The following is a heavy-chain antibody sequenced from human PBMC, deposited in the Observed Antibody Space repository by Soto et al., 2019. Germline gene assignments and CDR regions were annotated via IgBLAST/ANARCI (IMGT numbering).Heavy chain of an antibody. J-gene: IGHJ6*02. D-gene: IGHD3-10*01. CDR3: AREHTMVRGVYYYYGMDV. CDR2: IYTSGST. V-gene: IGHV4-4*07. Sequence: LSLTCTVSGGSISSYYWSWIRQPAGKGLEWIGRIYTSGSTNYNPSLKSRVTMSVDTSKNQFSLKLSSVTAADTAVYYCAREHTMVRGVYYYYGMDVWGQGTTVTVSS. CDR1: GGSISSYY.